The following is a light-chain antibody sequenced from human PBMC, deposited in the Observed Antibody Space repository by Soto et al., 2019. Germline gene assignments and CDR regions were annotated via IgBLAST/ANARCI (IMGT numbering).Light chain of an antibody. CDR3: KHYGSSPST. Sequence: TQSPSTLSGSVGDRVTITCRASQTISSWLAWYQQKPGQSPRLLIYSASTRAPGIQDRFSGSGSGTDFTLTISRLEPEDFAVYYCKHYGSSPSTFGRGTKVDIK. CDR1: QTISSW. CDR2: SAS. J-gene: IGKJ1*01. V-gene: IGKV3-20*01.